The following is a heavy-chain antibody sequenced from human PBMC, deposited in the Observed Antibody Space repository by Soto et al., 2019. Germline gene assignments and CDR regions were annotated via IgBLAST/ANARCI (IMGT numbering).Heavy chain of an antibody. CDR1: GYRFDNYW. CDR3: ARKDCSGASSYLSDWFDP. Sequence: GESLLISCKASGYRFDNYWIAWVRQMPGKGLEWMGIIYPGDSDTRYSPSFQGQVTISADKSISTAYLQWSSLKASDTAIYYCARKDCSGASSYLSDWFDPWGQGTPVTVSS. V-gene: IGHV5-51*01. J-gene: IGHJ5*02. D-gene: IGHD2-15*01. CDR2: IYPGDSDT.